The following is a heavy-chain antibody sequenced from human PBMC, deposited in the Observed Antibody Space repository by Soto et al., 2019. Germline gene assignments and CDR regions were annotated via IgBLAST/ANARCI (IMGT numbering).Heavy chain of an antibody. D-gene: IGHD3-10*01. CDR3: ARQGFGELHGLVDV. CDR1: GGPMNNYY. V-gene: IGHV4-59*08. CDR2: MGYNGFS. J-gene: IGHJ6*02. Sequence: PPETLSLTCTISGGPMNNYYCSWFRQPRGHVLEWIGYMGYNGFSRYNPSLRSRVAISLDTAKNQFSLNLSSVTAADTALYYCARQGFGELHGLVDVWGQGITVTVSS.